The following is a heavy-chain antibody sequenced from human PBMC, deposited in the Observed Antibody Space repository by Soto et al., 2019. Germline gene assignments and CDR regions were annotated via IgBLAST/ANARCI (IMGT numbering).Heavy chain of an antibody. CDR3: VADYVATDAFDI. D-gene: IGHD3-10*02. CDR2: IPYDGSNK. Sequence: QVQLVESGGGVVQPGRSLRLSCAASGFTFSSYGIHWVRQAPGKGLEWVAVIPYDGSNKYYADSVKGRFTISRDNSKNTLYLQMNSLRAEDTAVYYCVADYVATDAFDIWGQGTMVTVSS. J-gene: IGHJ3*02. V-gene: IGHV3-30*03. CDR1: GFTFSSYG.